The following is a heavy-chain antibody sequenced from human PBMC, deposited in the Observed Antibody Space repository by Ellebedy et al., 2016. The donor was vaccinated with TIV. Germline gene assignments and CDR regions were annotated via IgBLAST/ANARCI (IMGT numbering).Heavy chain of an antibody. CDR1: GFIFSNYD. D-gene: IGHD3-16*01. J-gene: IGHJ2*01. Sequence: GESLKISCDASGFIFSNYDMHWVRQVAGKGLEWVSGFGIGGDAYYPASVRGRFTIPREDAKSSLFLQMNSLTVGDTAVYYCARGARGGENWHFDLWGRGTLVAVSS. CDR3: ARGARGGENWHFDL. CDR2: FGIGGDA. V-gene: IGHV3-13*01.